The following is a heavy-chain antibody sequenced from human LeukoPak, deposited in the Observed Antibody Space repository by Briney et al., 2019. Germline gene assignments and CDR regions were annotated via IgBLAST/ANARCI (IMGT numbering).Heavy chain of an antibody. J-gene: IGHJ4*02. V-gene: IGHV3-21*01. Sequence: GGSLRLSCAASGFTFSSYSMNWVRQAPGKGLEWVSSISSSSSYIYYADSVKGRFTIFRDNAKSSLYLQMNSLRAEDTAVYYCARSWGAIDYWGQGTLVTVSS. CDR2: ISSSSSYI. CDR1: GFTFSSYS. D-gene: IGHD3-16*01. CDR3: ARSWGAIDY.